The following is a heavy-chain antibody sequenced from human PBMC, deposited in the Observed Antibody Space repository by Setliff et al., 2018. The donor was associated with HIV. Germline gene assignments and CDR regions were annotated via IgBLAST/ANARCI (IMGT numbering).Heavy chain of an antibody. D-gene: IGHD3-3*01. CDR2: MNPNSGNT. V-gene: IGHV1-18*01. CDR3: ARDEGNYNFWSGYYPYFDY. Sequence: ASVKVSCKASGYTFTSYDINWVRQATGQGLEWMGWMNPNSGNTNYAQKLQGRVTMTTDTSTSTAYMELRSLRSDDTAVYYCARDEGNYNFWSGYYPYFDYWGQGTLVTVSS. J-gene: IGHJ4*02. CDR1: GYTFTSYD.